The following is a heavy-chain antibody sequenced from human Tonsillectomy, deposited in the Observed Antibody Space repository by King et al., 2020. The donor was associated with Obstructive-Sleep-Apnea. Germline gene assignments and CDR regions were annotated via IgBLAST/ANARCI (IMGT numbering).Heavy chain of an antibody. CDR2: IYYSGST. J-gene: IGHJ4*02. CDR3: ARAGSWETVPDFDY. Sequence: VQLQESGPGLVKPSQTLALTCTVSGGSISSGGYYWSWIRQHPGKRLEWIGDIYYSGSTYYNTSLKSRDTISVDTSKNQFSLKLSSVTAADTAVYYCARAGSWETVPDFDYWGQGTLVTVSS. V-gene: IGHV4-31*03. CDR1: GGSISSGGYY. D-gene: IGHD1-26*01.